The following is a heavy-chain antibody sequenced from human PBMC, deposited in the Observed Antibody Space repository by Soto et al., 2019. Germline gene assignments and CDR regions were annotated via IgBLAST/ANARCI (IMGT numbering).Heavy chain of an antibody. CDR3: AKILGYCSSTSCSRDYYYYYGVDV. Sequence: QVQLVESGGGVVQPGGSLRLSCAVSGFTFSNYGMHWVRQAPGKGLEWVAVISYDGGNKYYADSVKGRFSISRDNPKNTLFLQMNSLRAEDTAVYYCAKILGYCSSTSCSRDYYYYYGVDVWGPGTTVTVSS. V-gene: IGHV3-30*18. CDR2: ISYDGGNK. D-gene: IGHD2-2*01. CDR1: GFTFSNYG. J-gene: IGHJ6*02.